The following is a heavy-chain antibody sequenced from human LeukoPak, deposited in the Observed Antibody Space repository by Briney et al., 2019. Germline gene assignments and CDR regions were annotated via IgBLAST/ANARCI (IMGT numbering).Heavy chain of an antibody. D-gene: IGHD2/OR15-2a*01. J-gene: IGHJ4*02. Sequence: GGSLRLSCAASGFTFSSYSMNCVRQAPGKGLEWVSSISSSSSYIYYADSVKGRFTISRDNAKNSLYLQMNSLRAEDTAVYYCASSTFPTGGYDYWGQGTLVTVSS. V-gene: IGHV3-21*01. CDR3: ASSTFPTGGYDY. CDR2: ISSSSSYI. CDR1: GFTFSSYS.